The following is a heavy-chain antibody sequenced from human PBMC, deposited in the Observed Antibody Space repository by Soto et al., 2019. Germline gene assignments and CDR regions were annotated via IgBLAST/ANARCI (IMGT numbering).Heavy chain of an antibody. V-gene: IGHV3-48*02. D-gene: IGHD6-19*01. CDR2: ISSHSSTL. Sequence: GGSLRLSCAASGFTFSSYSMNWVRQAPGKGLEWISYISSHSSTLYYADSVKGRFTISRDNAGNSLYLQMNSLRDEDTAVYYCVRDGSGNLYLNCFDPWGQGPLVTVSS. CDR1: GFTFSSYS. J-gene: IGHJ5*02. CDR3: VRDGSGNLYLNCFDP.